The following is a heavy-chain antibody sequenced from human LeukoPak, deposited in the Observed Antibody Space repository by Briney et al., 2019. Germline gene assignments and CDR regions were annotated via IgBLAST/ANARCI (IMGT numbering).Heavy chain of an antibody. CDR1: GFTFTNYW. V-gene: IGHV3-7*03. J-gene: IGHJ4*02. Sequence: GESLRLSCAASGFTFTNYWMNWVRQAPGKGLEWVAHIKQDGSQIYYVDSVKGRFTISRDNAKSSLYLQMNSLRAEDTAVYYCARKSDSLMVRGGDCWGQGALVTVSS. CDR3: ARKSDSLMVRGGDC. D-gene: IGHD3-10*01. CDR2: IKQDGSQI.